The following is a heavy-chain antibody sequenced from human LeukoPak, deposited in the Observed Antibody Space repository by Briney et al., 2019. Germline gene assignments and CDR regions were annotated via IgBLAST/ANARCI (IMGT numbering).Heavy chain of an antibody. D-gene: IGHD1-26*01. Sequence: GASVKVSFKASGGPLNSYAISWGRPAPGQGLEWVGGIIPIFGTANYAQKFQGRVTITTDESTSTAYMELSSLRSEDTAVYYCARVGGSYHEGPFDYWGQGTLVTVSS. CDR1: GGPLNSYA. CDR3: ARVGGSYHEGPFDY. J-gene: IGHJ4*02. CDR2: IIPIFGTA. V-gene: IGHV1-69*05.